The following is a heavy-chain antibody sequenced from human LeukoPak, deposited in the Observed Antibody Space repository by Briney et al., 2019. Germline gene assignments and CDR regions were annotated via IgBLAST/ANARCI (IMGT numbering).Heavy chain of an antibody. V-gene: IGHV3-30*17. Sequence: GGSLRLSCAASGFTFSSFALHWVRQAPGKGLEWVALISYDGSNKYYADSVKGRFTISRDNSENTLYLQMNSLRPEDTAVYSCARDSTYYYGSGSSGPHYFDYWGQGTPVTVSS. CDR2: ISYDGSNK. CDR3: ARDSTYYYGSGSSGPHYFDY. D-gene: IGHD3-10*01. CDR1: GFTFSSFA. J-gene: IGHJ4*02.